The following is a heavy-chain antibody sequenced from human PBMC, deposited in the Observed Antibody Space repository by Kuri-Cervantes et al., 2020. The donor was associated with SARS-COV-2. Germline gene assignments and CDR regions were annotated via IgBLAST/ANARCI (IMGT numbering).Heavy chain of an antibody. J-gene: IGHJ4*02. CDR3: ARDYYDILTGYQTLFDY. CDR1: GSSLSTSGMC. CDR2: IDWDDDK. Sequence: SGPTLVKPTQTLTLTCTFSGSSLSTSGMCVSWIRQPPGKALEWLARIDWDDDKYYSTSLKTRLTISKDTSKNQVVLTMTNMDPVDTATYYCARDYYDILTGYQTLFDYWGQGTLVTVSS. V-gene: IGHV2-70*11. D-gene: IGHD3-9*01.